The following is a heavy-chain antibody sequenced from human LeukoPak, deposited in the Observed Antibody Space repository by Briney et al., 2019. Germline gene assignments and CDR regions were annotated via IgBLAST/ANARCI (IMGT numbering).Heavy chain of an antibody. CDR3: ARQDIVVVPAAMSWFDP. D-gene: IGHD2-2*01. CDR2: IYYSGST. CDR1: AGSISSYY. J-gene: IGHJ5*02. V-gene: IGHV4-59*08. Sequence: SETLSLTCTVSAGSISSYYWSWIRQPPGKGLEWIGYIYYSGSTNYNPSLKSRVTISVDTSKNQFSLKLSSVTAADTAVYYCARQDIVVVPAAMSWFDPWGQGTLVTVSS.